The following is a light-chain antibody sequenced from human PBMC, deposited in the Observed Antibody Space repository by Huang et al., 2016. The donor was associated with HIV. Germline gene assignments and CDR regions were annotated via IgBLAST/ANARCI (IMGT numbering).Light chain of an antibody. CDR3: QQHYSSPPT. CDR1: QSLLYNSNNKNY. J-gene: IGKJ2*01. CDR2: WAA. Sequence: DIVMTQSPDSLAVSMGERATIYCKSSQSLLYNSNNKNYLAWYQQKPGQPPNLLIYWAASRKSVVPDRFSGSGSETDFTLTISSLQAEDVAVYYCQQHYSSPPTFGQGTKLEIK. V-gene: IGKV4-1*01.